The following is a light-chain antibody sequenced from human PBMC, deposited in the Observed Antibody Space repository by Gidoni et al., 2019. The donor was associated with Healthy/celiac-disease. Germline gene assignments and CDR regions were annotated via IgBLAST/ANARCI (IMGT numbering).Light chain of an antibody. Sequence: QSVLTQPPSASGTPGHGVTISCSGSSSNIGSNTVNWYKQLPGTTPKLLIYSNNQRPSGVPDRFSGSKSGTSASLAISGLQSEDEADYYCAAWDDSLNGVVFGGGTKLTVL. CDR1: SSNIGSNT. J-gene: IGLJ2*01. V-gene: IGLV1-44*01. CDR3: AAWDDSLNGVV. CDR2: SNN.